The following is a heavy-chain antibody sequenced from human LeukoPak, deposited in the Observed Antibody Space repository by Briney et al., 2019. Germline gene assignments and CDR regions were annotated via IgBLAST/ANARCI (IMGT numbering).Heavy chain of an antibody. CDR3: AKEVVRGVMSGFDP. CDR1: GFTFSSYW. Sequence: GGSLRLSCAASGFTFSSYWMSWVRQAPGKGLEWAANIKQDGSEKYYVDSVKGRFTISRDNAKNSLYLQMNSLRAEDTALYYCAKEVVRGVMSGFDPWGQGTLVTVSS. V-gene: IGHV3-7*03. CDR2: IKQDGSEK. D-gene: IGHD3-10*01. J-gene: IGHJ5*02.